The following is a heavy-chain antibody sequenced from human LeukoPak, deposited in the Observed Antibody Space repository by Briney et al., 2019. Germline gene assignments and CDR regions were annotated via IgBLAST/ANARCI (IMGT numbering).Heavy chain of an antibody. V-gene: IGHV4-31*03. D-gene: IGHD3-10*01. J-gene: IGHJ3*02. CDR2: IYYSGST. CDR3: ARRITMVRGVTHAFDI. Sequence: PSETLSLTCTVSGGSISSGGYYWSWIRQHPGKGLEWIGYIYYSGSTYYNPSLKSRVTISVDTSKNQFSLKLSSVTAADTAVYYCARRITMVRGVTHAFDIWGQGTMVTVSS. CDR1: GGSISSGGYY.